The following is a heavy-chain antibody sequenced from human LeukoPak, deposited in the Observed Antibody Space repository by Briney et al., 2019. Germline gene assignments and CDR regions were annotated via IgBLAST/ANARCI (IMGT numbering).Heavy chain of an antibody. CDR1: GFTFSSYS. CDR2: ISSSSSYI. V-gene: IGHV3-21*01. CDR3: ARDGPVVVTAITPADY. J-gene: IGHJ4*02. Sequence: GRSLRLSCAASGFTFSSYSMNWVRQAPGKGLEWVSSISSSSSYIYYADSVKGRFTISRDNAKNSLYLQMNSLRAEDTAVYYCARDGPVVVTAITPADYWGQGTLVTVSS. D-gene: IGHD2-21*02.